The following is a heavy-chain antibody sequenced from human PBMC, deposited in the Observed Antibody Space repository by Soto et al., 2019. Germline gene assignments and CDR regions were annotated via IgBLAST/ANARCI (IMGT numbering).Heavy chain of an antibody. Sequence: QLQLQESGPGLVKPSETLSLTCSVSGGSISSSSYFWGWIRQPPGKGLEWIGSIYYSGSTYYHPSLKRQVTVSVATPKNQSSLKLSSVSAAYPAVYYCARPLSDLWFDPWGQGTRFTFSS. J-gene: IGHJ5*02. CDR3: ARPLSDLWFDP. D-gene: IGHD2-21*02. CDR2: IYYSGST. V-gene: IGHV4-39*01. CDR1: GGSISSSSYF.